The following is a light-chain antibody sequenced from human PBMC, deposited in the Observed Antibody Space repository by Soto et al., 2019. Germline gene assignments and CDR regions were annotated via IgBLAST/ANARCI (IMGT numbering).Light chain of an antibody. Sequence: QSVLTQPPSASGTPGKRVTIFCFGSSSNFGSNYVYGYQQLPGTAPKLLIYRNNQRPSGVPDRFSGSKSGTSASLAISGLRSEDEADYYCAAWDDSLSGQAVFGGGTKLTVL. CDR1: SSNFGSNY. J-gene: IGLJ2*01. CDR2: RNN. CDR3: AAWDDSLSGQAV. V-gene: IGLV1-47*01.